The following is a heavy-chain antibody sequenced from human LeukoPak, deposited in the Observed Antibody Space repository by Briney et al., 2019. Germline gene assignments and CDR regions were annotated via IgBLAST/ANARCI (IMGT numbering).Heavy chain of an antibody. CDR3: ARDFRAAAVADPGN. J-gene: IGHJ4*02. Sequence: SETLSLTCTVSGGSISSSSYYWGWIRQPPGKGLEWIGSIYYSGSTYYNPSLKSRVTISVDTSKNQFSLRLRSVTAADTAVYYCARDFRAAAVADPGNWGQGTLVTVSS. V-gene: IGHV4-39*07. CDR1: GGSISSSSYY. CDR2: IYYSGST. D-gene: IGHD6-19*01.